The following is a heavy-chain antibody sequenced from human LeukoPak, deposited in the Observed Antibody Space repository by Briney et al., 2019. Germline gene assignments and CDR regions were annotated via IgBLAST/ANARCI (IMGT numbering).Heavy chain of an antibody. CDR1: GYTFTSYD. CDR3: ASVIVVVTARPSYSFDY. J-gene: IGHJ4*02. CDR2: MNPNSGNT. D-gene: IGHD2-21*02. Sequence: ASVKVSCKASGYTFTSYDINWVRQATGQGLEWMGWMNPNSGNTGYAQKFQGRVTMTRNTSISTAYMELSSLRSEDTAVYYCASVIVVVTARPSYSFDYWGQGTLVTVSS. V-gene: IGHV1-8*01.